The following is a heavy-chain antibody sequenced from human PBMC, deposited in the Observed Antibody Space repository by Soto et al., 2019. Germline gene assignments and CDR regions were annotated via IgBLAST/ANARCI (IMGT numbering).Heavy chain of an antibody. CDR1: GYAFTSYG. CDR3: ARDAAVGLFDY. J-gene: IGHJ4*02. V-gene: IGHV1-18*01. Sequence: ASVKVSCKASGYAFTSYGISWVRQAPGQGLEWMGWINPYNGNTKYAQKLQGRVTMTTDTSTSTAYMELRSLRSDDTAVYYCARDAAVGLFDYWGQGTLVTVSS. CDR2: INPYNGNT. D-gene: IGHD1-26*01.